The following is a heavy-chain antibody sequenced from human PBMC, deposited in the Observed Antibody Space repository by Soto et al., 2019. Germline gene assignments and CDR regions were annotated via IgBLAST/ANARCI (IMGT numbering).Heavy chain of an antibody. Sequence: SETLSLTCAVYGGSFSGYYWSWIRQPPGKGLEWIGEINHSGSTNYSPSLKSRVTISVDTSKNQFSLKLSSVTAADTAVYYCARGSSGSPYYDFWSGRSTSWFDPWGQGTLVTVSS. V-gene: IGHV4-34*01. CDR3: ARGSSGSPYYDFWSGRSTSWFDP. CDR1: GGSFSGYY. D-gene: IGHD3-3*01. CDR2: INHSGST. J-gene: IGHJ5*02.